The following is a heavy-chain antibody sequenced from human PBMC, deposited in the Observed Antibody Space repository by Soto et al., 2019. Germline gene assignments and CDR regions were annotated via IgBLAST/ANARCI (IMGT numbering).Heavy chain of an antibody. CDR3: ARQIRGEMATIYYYYGMDV. V-gene: IGHV1-69*02. CDR2: IIPILGIA. Sequence: SVKLSCEASGGTFSSYTISWVRQAPGQGLEWMGRIIPILGIANYAQKFQGRVTITADKSTSTAYMELSSLRSEDTAVYYCARQIRGEMATIYYYYGMDVWGQGTTVTVSS. J-gene: IGHJ6*01. CDR1: GGTFSSYT. D-gene: IGHD5-12*01.